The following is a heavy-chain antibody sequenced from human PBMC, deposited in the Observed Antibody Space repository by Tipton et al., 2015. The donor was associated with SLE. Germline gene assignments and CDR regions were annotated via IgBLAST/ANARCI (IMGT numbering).Heavy chain of an antibody. CDR3: ARDRDDAFDI. J-gene: IGHJ3*02. Sequence: TLSLTCTVSGGSISSYYWGWIRQPPGKGLEWIGSIYYSGSTYYNPSLKSRVTISVDTSKNQFSLKLSSVTAADTAVYYCARDRDDAFDIWGQGTMVTVSS. CDR1: GGSISSYY. CDR2: IYYSGST. V-gene: IGHV4-39*07.